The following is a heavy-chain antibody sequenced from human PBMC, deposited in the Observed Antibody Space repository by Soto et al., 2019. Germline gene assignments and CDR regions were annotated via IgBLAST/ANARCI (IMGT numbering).Heavy chain of an antibody. J-gene: IGHJ6*02. D-gene: IGHD6-25*01. Sequence: EVQLLESGGGLVQPGGSLRLSCAASGFPFSTSAMNWVRQAPGKGLEWVSIISGTSDAAYYAESVKGRFTSSRDNSKNTLYLEMNSLRAEDTAVYFCAKNRLANSPYYYYYYGMDVWGQGTTVTVSS. CDR2: ISGTSDAA. V-gene: IGHV3-23*01. CDR1: GFPFSTSA. CDR3: AKNRLANSPYYYYYYGMDV.